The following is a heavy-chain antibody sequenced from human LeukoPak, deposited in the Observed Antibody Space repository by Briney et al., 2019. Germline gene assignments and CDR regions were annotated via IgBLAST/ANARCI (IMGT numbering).Heavy chain of an antibody. CDR1: GFTFSSYG. D-gene: IGHD4-11*01. V-gene: IGHV3-33*01. J-gene: IGHJ6*02. Sequence: GGSLRLSCAASGFTFSSYGMHWVRQAPGKGLEWVAVIWYDGSNKYYADSVKGRFTISRDNPKNTLYLQMNSLRAEDTAVYYCARVDSNGPYYYGMDVWGQGTTVTVSS. CDR2: IWYDGSNK. CDR3: ARVDSNGPYYYGMDV.